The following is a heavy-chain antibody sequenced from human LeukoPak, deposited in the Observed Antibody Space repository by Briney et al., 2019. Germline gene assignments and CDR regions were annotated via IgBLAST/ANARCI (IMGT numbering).Heavy chain of an antibody. Sequence: TLSLTCAVSGGSISSGGYSWSWIRQPPGKGLEWIGYIYHSGSTNYNPSLKSRVTISVDTSKNQFSLKLSSVTAADTAVYYCARVGTMIVVVPTPPPDAFDIWGQGTMVTVSS. V-gene: IGHV4-30-2*01. CDR2: IYHSGST. CDR3: ARVGTMIVVVPTPPPDAFDI. D-gene: IGHD3-22*01. J-gene: IGHJ3*02. CDR1: GGSISSGGYS.